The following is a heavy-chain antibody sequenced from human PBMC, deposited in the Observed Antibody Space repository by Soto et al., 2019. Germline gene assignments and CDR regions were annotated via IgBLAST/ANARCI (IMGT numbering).Heavy chain of an antibody. V-gene: IGHV3-48*01. CDR3: SKSGYGGFEY. Sequence: PGGSLRLSCAASGFTFSSYSMDWVRQAPGKGLEWVSYISSSSSTIYYASPVKGRFTISRDDSKKTSYLQMNSLKTEDTAIYYCSKSGYGGFEYWGQGVLVTVSS. D-gene: IGHD5-12*01. J-gene: IGHJ4*02. CDR1: GFTFSSYS. CDR2: ISSSSSTI.